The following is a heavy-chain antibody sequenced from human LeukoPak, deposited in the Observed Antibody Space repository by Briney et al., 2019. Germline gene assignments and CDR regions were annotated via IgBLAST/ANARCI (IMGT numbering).Heavy chain of an antibody. CDR2: IYYSGST. V-gene: IGHV4-61*08. CDR3: ARALGDGYNPFDY. D-gene: IGHD5-24*01. Sequence: SQTLSLTCTVSGGSISSGDYYWSWIRQPPGKGLEWIGYIYYSGSTNYNPSLKSRVTISVDTSKNQFSLKLSSVTAADTAVYYCARALGDGYNPFDYWGQGTLVTVSS. J-gene: IGHJ4*02. CDR1: GGSISSGDYY.